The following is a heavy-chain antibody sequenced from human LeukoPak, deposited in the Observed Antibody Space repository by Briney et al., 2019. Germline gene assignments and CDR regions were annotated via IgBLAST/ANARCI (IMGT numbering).Heavy chain of an antibody. CDR1: GGSISSSNW. D-gene: IGHD3-3*01. CDR2: IYYSGST. J-gene: IGHJ5*02. CDR3: ARLGRRITIFGVVISAWFDP. Sequence: SGTLSLTCAVSGGSISSSNWWSWVRQPPGKGLEWIGEIYYSGSTNYNPSLKSRVSISVDKSKNQFSLKLSSVTAADTGVYYCARLGRRITIFGVVISAWFDPWGQGTLVTVSS. V-gene: IGHV4-4*02.